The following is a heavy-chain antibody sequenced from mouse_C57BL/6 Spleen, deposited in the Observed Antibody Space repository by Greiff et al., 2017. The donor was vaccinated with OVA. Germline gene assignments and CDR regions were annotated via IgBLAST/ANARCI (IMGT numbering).Heavy chain of an antibody. V-gene: IGHV1-80*01. Sequence: QVQLQQSGAELVKPGASVKISCKASGYAFSSYWMNWVKQRPGKGLEWIGQIYPGDGDTNYNGKFKGKATLTADKSSSTAYMQLSSLTSEDSAVYVCARGGQLRLGPGFAYWGQGTLVTVSA. D-gene: IGHD3-2*02. CDR3: ARGGQLRLGPGFAY. CDR2: IYPGDGDT. J-gene: IGHJ3*01. CDR1: GYAFSSYW.